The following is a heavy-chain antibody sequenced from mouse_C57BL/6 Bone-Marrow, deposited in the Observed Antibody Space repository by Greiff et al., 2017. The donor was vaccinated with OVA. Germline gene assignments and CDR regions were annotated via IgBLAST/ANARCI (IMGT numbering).Heavy chain of an antibody. CDR3: ARDPSYDPYAVDY. CDR2: ISDGGSYT. D-gene: IGHD2-3*01. J-gene: IGHJ4*01. CDR1: GFTFSSYA. Sequence: DVKLVESGGGLVKPGGSLKLSCAASGFTFSSYAMSWVRQTPEKRLEWVATISDGGSYTYYPDNVKGRFTISRDNAKNNLYLQMSHLKSEDTAMYYCARDPSYDPYAVDYWGQGTSVTVSS. V-gene: IGHV5-4*01.